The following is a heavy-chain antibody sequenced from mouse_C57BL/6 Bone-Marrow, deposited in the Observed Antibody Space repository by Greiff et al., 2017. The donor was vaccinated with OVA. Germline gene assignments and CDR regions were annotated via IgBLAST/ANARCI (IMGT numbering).Heavy chain of an antibody. CDR3: ARIKGGYYFDY. D-gene: IGHD1-3*01. CDR2: INPYNGGT. V-gene: IGHV1-19*01. J-gene: IGHJ2*01. CDR1: GYTFTDYY. Sequence: VQLQQSGPVLVKPGASVKMSCKASGYTFTDYYMNWVKQSHGKSLEWIGAINPYNGGTSYNQKFKGKATLTVDKSSSTAYMELNSLTSEDSAVYYCARIKGGYYFDYWGQGTTLTVSS.